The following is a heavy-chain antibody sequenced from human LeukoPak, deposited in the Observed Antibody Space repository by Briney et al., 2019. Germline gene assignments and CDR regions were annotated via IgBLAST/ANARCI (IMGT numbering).Heavy chain of an antibody. CDR3: ARVESSSWYDFDY. V-gene: IGHV4-61*01. CDR1: GGSVSSGSYF. J-gene: IGHJ4*02. CDR2: IYDSGRT. D-gene: IGHD6-13*01. Sequence: PSETLSLTCTVSGGSVSSGSYFWTWIRQSPGKRLEYVGYIYDSGRTNCNPSLKSRVTISKDTSKNQFSLKLSSVTAADTAVYYCARVESSSWYDFDYWGQGTLVTVSS.